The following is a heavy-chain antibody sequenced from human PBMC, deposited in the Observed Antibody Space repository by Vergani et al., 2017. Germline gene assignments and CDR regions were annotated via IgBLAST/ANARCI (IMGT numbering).Heavy chain of an antibody. CDR2: IYYSGST. D-gene: IGHD3-10*01. J-gene: IGHJ4*02. CDR3: ARRTTMVRRVLEIARYYFDD. Sequence: QLQLQESGPGLVKPSETLSLTCTVSGGSISSSSYYWGWIRQPPGKGLEWIGIIYYSGSTYYHPSLKSRVTISVDTSKNQFSLKLSSVTAADTAVYDCARRTTMVRRVLEIARYYFDDWGQGTLVTVSS. V-gene: IGHV4-39*01. CDR1: GGSISSSSYY.